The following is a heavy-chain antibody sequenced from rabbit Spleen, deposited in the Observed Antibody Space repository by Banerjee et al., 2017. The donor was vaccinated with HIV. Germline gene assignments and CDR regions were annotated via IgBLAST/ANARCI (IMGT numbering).Heavy chain of an antibody. V-gene: IGHV1S40*01. J-gene: IGHJ6*01. CDR3: ARDTSTSFSTYGMDL. D-gene: IGHD1-1*01. Sequence: QSLEESGGGLVKPEGSLTLTCKASGFSFSDRDVMCWVRQAPGRGLEWIACINTSGGGTYSAIWAKGRFTISKTSSTTVTLQMTSLTAADTATYFCARDTSTSFSTYGMDLWGQGTLVTVS. CDR1: GFSFSDRDV. CDR2: INTSGGGT.